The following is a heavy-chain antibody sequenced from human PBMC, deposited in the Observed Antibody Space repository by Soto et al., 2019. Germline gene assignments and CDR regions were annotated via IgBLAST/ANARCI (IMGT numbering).Heavy chain of an antibody. Sequence: QVQLVESGGGVVQPGRSLRLSCAASEFTFSSYGMHWVRQAPGKGLEWVAVIWYDGSNKYYADSVKGRFTISRDNSKNRLYLQMNGLRAEDTAVYYCATHLLHDFGMDVWGQGTTVTVSS. J-gene: IGHJ6*02. CDR1: EFTFSSYG. CDR2: IWYDGSNK. CDR3: ATHLLHDFGMDV. V-gene: IGHV3-33*01.